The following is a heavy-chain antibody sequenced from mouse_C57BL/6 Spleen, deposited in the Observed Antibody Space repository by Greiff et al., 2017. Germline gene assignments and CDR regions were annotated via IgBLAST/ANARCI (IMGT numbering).Heavy chain of an antibody. CDR2: IYPGSGNT. D-gene: IGHD1-1*01. CDR1: GYTFTDYY. CDR3: AREGLLLRSVWDY. V-gene: IGHV1-76*01. J-gene: IGHJ2*01. Sequence: VQGVESGAELVRPGASVKLSCKASGYTFTDYYINWVKQRPGQGLEWIARIYPGSGNTYYNEKFKGKATLTAEISSSTAYMQLSSLTSEDSAVYFCAREGLLLRSVWDYWGQGTTLTVSS.